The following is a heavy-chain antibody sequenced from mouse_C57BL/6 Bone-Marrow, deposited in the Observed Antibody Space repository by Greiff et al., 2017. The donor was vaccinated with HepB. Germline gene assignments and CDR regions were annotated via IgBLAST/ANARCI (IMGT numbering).Heavy chain of an antibody. D-gene: IGHD2-3*01. Sequence: VQLQQPGAELVMPGASVKLSCKASGYTFTSYWMHWVKQRPGQGLEWIGEIDPSDSYTNYNQKFKGKSTLTVDKSSSTAYMQLSSLTSEDSAVYYCARGSRWLLLHYFDYWGQGTTLTVSS. CDR2: IDPSDSYT. V-gene: IGHV1-69*01. J-gene: IGHJ2*01. CDR1: GYTFTSYW. CDR3: ARGSRWLLLHYFDY.